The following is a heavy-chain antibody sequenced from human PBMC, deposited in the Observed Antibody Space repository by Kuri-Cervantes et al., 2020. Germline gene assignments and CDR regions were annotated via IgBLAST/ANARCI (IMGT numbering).Heavy chain of an antibody. V-gene: IGHV3-30*03. CDR2: ISYDGNEK. D-gene: IGHD3-3*01. CDR1: GFTFTSYG. Sequence: GGSLRLSCAGSGFTFTSYGMHWVRQAPGKGPQWLAVISYDGNEKYYADSVKGRFTISRDSSKNTLFLQMNSLRAEDTAIYYCARYYSDFWSGYYSWGQGTLVTDSS. CDR3: ARYYSDFWSGYYS. J-gene: IGHJ5*02.